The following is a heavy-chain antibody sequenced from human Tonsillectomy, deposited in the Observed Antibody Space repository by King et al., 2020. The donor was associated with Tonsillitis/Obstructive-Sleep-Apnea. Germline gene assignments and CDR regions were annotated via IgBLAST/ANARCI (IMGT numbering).Heavy chain of an antibody. CDR1: GGSISSDTYY. Sequence: LQLQESGPGLVKPSETLSLTCTVSGGSISSDTYYWGWIRQPPGKGLEWIGNIYYSGTTYCNLSLKSRVTISVDTSKNQFSLKLSSVTAADTAVYYCAGRYSTSWYGGAFNIWGHGTMVTVSS. J-gene: IGHJ3*02. CDR3: AGRYSTSWYGGAFNI. D-gene: IGHD6-13*01. CDR2: IYYSGTT. V-gene: IGHV4-39*01.